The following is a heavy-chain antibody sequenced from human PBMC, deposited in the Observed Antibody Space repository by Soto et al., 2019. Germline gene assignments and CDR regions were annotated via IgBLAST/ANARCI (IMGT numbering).Heavy chain of an antibody. CDR2: ISGSGGST. J-gene: IGHJ4*02. Sequence: GGSLRLSCSASGFTFISYAMSWVRQAPGKGLEWVSAISGSGGSTYYADSVKGRFTISRDNSKNTLYLQMNSLRAEDTAVYYCGRYGALVNLAISPNDYWGQGTLVTVSS. D-gene: IGHD3-9*01. CDR3: GRYGALVNLAISPNDY. CDR1: GFTFISYA. V-gene: IGHV3-23*01.